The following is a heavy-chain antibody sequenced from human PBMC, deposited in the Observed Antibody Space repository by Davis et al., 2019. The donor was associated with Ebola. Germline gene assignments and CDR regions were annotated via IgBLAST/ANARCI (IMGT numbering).Heavy chain of an antibody. CDR3: ARLDQLAANYWYFTL. D-gene: IGHD2-15*01. CDR2: ITRSGST. Sequence: SETLSLTCAVYGGSFSGYYWSWIRQAPGKGLEWIGEITRSGSTNYNPSLKSRVAMSLDTSKNQFSLNLNSVAAADTAVYYCARLDQLAANYWYFTLWGRGTLVTVSS. V-gene: IGHV4-34*01. CDR1: GGSFSGYY. J-gene: IGHJ2*01.